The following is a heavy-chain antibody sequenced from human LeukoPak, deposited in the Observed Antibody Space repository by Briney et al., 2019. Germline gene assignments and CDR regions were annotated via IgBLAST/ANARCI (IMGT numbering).Heavy chain of an antibody. V-gene: IGHV3-33*01. CDR3: ARDSGAGRGRFAFDI. CDR2: IWYDGSNK. D-gene: IGHD3-10*01. Sequence: GGSLRLSWAASGFTFSSYGMHWVRQAPGKGLEWVAVIWYDGSNKYYADSVKGRFTISRDNFKNTLYLQMNSLRAEDTAVYYCARDSGAGRGRFAFDIWGQGTMVTVSS. J-gene: IGHJ3*02. CDR1: GFTFSSYG.